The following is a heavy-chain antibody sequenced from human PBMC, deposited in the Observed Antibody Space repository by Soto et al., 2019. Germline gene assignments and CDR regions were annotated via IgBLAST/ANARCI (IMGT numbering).Heavy chain of an antibody. Sequence: HGGSLRLSCAASGFTFSSYAMHWVRQAPGKGLEWVAVISYDGSNKYYADSVKGRFTISRDNSKNTLYLQMNSLRAEDTAVYYCARGGLYYDFWSGYRAPFDPWGQGTLVTVSS. CDR2: ISYDGSNK. D-gene: IGHD3-3*01. J-gene: IGHJ5*02. CDR3: ARGGLYYDFWSGYRAPFDP. CDR1: GFTFSSYA. V-gene: IGHV3-30-3*01.